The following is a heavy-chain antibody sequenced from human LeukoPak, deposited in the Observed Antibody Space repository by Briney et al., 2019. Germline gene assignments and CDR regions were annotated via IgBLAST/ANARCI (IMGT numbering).Heavy chain of an antibody. D-gene: IGHD5-18*01. CDR3: ARGILQSVGYSYGHYDY. V-gene: IGHV3-30-3*01. Sequence: GRSLRLSCAASGFTFSSYAMHWVRQAPGKGLEWVAVISYDGSNKYYADSVKGRFTISRDNSKNTLYLQMNSLRAEDTAVYYCARGILQSVGYSYGHYDYWGQGTLVTVSS. CDR1: GFTFSSYA. J-gene: IGHJ4*02. CDR2: ISYDGSNK.